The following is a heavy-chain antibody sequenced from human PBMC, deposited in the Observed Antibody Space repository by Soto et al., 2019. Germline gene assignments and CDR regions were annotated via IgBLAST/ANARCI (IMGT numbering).Heavy chain of an antibody. V-gene: IGHV3-49*04. CDR2: IRSKTYGGTT. Sequence: SLRLSCSGSGFTFGDYAMSWVRQAPGKGLEWVGFIRSKTYGGTTDYAASVKGRFTISRDDSKSIAYLQMNSLKTDDTAVYYCSRHGPQWELISYGMDVWGQGTTVTFSS. CDR3: SRHGPQWELISYGMDV. J-gene: IGHJ6*02. CDR1: GFTFGDYA. D-gene: IGHD1-26*01.